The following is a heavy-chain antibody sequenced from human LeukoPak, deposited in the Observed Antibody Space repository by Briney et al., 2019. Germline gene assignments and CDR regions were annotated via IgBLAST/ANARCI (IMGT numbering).Heavy chain of an antibody. J-gene: IGHJ4*02. CDR2: ISWNSGSI. V-gene: IGHV3-9*01. Sequence: GGSLRLSCAASGFTFSSYWMSWVRQAPGKGLEWVSGISWNSGSIGYADSVKGRFTISRDNAKNSLYLQMNSLRAEDTALYYCAKDSSGSLYYFDYWGQGTLVTVSS. D-gene: IGHD1-26*01. CDR3: AKDSSGSLYYFDY. CDR1: GFTFSSYW.